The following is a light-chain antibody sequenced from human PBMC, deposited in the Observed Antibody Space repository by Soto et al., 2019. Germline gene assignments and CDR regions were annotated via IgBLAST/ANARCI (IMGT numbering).Light chain of an antibody. V-gene: IGLV2-23*02. CDR1: SSDVGSYNL. CDR2: EVS. J-gene: IGLJ1*01. CDR3: CSYAGSSTFYV. Sequence: QCLLTQPASVSGSPGRSITISCPGTSSDVGSYNLVSWYQQHPGKAPKLMIYEVSKRPSGVSNRFSGSKSGNTASLTISGLQAEDEADYYCCSYAGSSTFYVFGTGTKVTVL.